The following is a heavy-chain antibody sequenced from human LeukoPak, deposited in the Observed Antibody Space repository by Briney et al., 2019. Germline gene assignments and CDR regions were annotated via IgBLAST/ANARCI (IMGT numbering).Heavy chain of an antibody. J-gene: IGHJ4*02. CDR3: ARDRTNYYDSSGYYRFFDY. V-gene: IGHV1-69*04. CDR2: IIPILGIA. D-gene: IGHD3-22*01. CDR1: GGTFSSYA. Sequence: SVKVSCTASGGTFSSYAISWVRQAPGQGLEWMGRIIPILGIANYAQKFQGRVTITADKSTSTAYMELSSLRSEDTAVYYCARDRTNYYDSSGYYRFFDYWGQGTLVTVSS.